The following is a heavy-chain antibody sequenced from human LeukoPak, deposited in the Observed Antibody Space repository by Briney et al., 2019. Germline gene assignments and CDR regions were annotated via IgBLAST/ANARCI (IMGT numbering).Heavy chain of an antibody. CDR2: ISGSGGST. CDR3: AKSLSGYYGSGSYYNN. Sequence: GGSLRLSCAASGFSFSNYAMSWVRQAPGKGLEWVSAISGSGGSTYYADSVKGRFTISRDNSKNTLYLQMNSLRAEDTAVYYCAKSLSGYYGSGSYYNNWGQGTLVTVSS. D-gene: IGHD3-10*01. CDR1: GFSFSNYA. V-gene: IGHV3-23*01. J-gene: IGHJ4*02.